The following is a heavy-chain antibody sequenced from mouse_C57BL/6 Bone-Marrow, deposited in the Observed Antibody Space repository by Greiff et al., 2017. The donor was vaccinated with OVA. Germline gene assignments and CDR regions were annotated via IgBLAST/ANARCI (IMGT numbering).Heavy chain of an antibody. Sequence: QVQLQQPGAELVKPGASVKLSCKASGYTFTSYWMNWVKQRPGQGLEWIGMIHPNSGSTNYNEKVKSKATLTVDKSSSTAYMQLSSLTSEDSAVYYCARSWERLPDYWGQGTTLTVSS. CDR3: ARSWERLPDY. J-gene: IGHJ2*01. D-gene: IGHD2-2*01. V-gene: IGHV1-64*01. CDR2: IHPNSGST. CDR1: GYTFTSYW.